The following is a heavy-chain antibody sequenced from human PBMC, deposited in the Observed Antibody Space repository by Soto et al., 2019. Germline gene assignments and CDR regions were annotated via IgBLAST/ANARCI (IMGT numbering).Heavy chain of an antibody. D-gene: IGHD3-3*01. J-gene: IGHJ4*02. CDR2: ISGSGGST. V-gene: IGHV3-23*01. CDR3: AKGTGAFWSGYPLYFDY. Sequence: EVHLSESGGGLVQPGGSLRLSCAASGFPFSSFAMSWVRQAPGKGLXXXSAISGSGGSTYYADSVKGRFTISRDNSKNALXXXXNXXXXEDTAVYYCAKGTGAFWSGYPLYFDYWGQGTLVTLSS. CDR1: GFPFSSFA.